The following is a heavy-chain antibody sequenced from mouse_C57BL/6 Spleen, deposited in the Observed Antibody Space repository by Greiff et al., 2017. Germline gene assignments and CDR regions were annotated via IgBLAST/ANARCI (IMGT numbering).Heavy chain of an antibody. CDR2: INYDGSST. CDR1: GFTFSDYY. D-gene: IGHD1-1*01. Sequence: EVMLVESEGGLVQPGSSMKLSCTASGFTFSDYYMAWVRQVPEKGLEWVANINYDGSSTYYLDSLKSRFIISRDNAKNILYLQMSSLKSEDTATYYCARVITTVVAYYAMDYWGQGTSVTVSS. CDR3: ARVITTVVAYYAMDY. J-gene: IGHJ4*01. V-gene: IGHV5-16*01.